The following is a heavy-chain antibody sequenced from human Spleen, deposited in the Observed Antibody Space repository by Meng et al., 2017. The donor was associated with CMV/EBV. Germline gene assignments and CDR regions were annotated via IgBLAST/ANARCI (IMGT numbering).Heavy chain of an antibody. CDR1: GFTFSSYG. CDR3: AKDLDQLLLYYFDY. J-gene: IGHJ4*02. V-gene: IGHV3-30*18. D-gene: IGHD2-2*01. CDR2: ISYDGSNK. Sequence: SGFTFSSYGMHWVRQAPGKGLEWVAVISYDGSNKYYADSVKGRFTISRDNSKNTLYLQMNSLRAEDTAVYYCAKDLDQLLLYYFDYWGQGTLVTVSS.